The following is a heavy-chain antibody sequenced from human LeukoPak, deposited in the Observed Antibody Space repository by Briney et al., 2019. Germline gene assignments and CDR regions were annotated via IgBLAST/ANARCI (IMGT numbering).Heavy chain of an antibody. J-gene: IGHJ4*02. Sequence: PSETLSLTCTVSGYSISSDYYWAWIRQPPGKGLEWIGSIYHSGSTYYNPSLKSRVTLSVDTSKNQFSLKLSSVTAADTAVYYCATLALQRRTYKRGTYCSGGRCRPAFDYWGQGTLVTVSS. CDR1: GYSISSDYY. CDR2: IYHSGST. CDR3: ATLALQRRTYKRGTYCSGGRCRPAFDY. V-gene: IGHV4-38-2*02. D-gene: IGHD2-15*01.